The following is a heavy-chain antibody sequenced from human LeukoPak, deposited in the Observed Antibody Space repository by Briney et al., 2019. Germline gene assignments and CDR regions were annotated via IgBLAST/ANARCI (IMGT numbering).Heavy chain of an antibody. V-gene: IGHV4-34*01. Sequence: PSETLSPTCAVYGGSFSGYYWSWIRQPPGKGLEWIGEINHSGSTNYNPSLKSRVTISVDTSKNQFSLKLSSVTAADTAVYYCAKGYCSSAGCLYDFDYWGQGTLVTVSS. D-gene: IGHD2-2*01. J-gene: IGHJ4*02. CDR1: GGSFSGYY. CDR3: AKGYCSSAGCLYDFDY. CDR2: INHSGST.